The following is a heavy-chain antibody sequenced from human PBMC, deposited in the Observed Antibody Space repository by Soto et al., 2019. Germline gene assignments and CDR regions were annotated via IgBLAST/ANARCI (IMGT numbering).Heavy chain of an antibody. V-gene: IGHV3-33*01. CDR3: ARAVGATTYGGNWFDP. CDR2: IWYDGSNK. D-gene: IGHD5-12*01. Sequence: QVQLVESGGGVVQPGRSLRLSCAASGFTFSSYGMHWVRQAPGKGLEWVAVIWYDGSNKYYADSVKGRFTISRDNSKNTLYLQMNSLRAEDTAVYYCARAVGATTYGGNWFDPWGQGTLVTVSS. J-gene: IGHJ5*02. CDR1: GFTFSSYG.